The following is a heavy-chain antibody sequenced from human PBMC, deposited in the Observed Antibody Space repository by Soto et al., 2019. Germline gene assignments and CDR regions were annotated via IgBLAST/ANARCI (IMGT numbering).Heavy chain of an antibody. J-gene: IGHJ3*02. CDR2: INTDNGNT. D-gene: IGHD2-8*01. CDR1: GYTFTHYA. V-gene: IGHV1-3*04. CDR3: ARQGDSRILRDTFDI. Sequence: QVQLVQSGAEVKQPGASVKVSCKSSGYTFTHYAMHWVRQAPGQGLEWLGWINTDNGNTAFSQKFQGRVSITMDTSASTASVELSSLISEDTAVYYCARQGDSRILRDTFDIWGQGTVVTVAS.